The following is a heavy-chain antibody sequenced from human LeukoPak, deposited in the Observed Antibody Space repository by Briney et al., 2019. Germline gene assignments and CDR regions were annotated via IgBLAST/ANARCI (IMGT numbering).Heavy chain of an antibody. CDR2: ISGSGGST. CDR3: AKAQSKTPKQYPGIAAAGNFDY. V-gene: IGHV3-23*01. J-gene: IGHJ4*02. CDR1: GFTFSSYA. Sequence: GGSLRLSCAASGFTFSSYAMSWVRQAPGKGLEWVSAISGSGGSTYYADSVKGRFTISRDNSKNTLYLQMNSLRAEDTAVYYCAKAQSKTPKQYPGIAAAGNFDYWGQGTLVTVSS. D-gene: IGHD6-13*01.